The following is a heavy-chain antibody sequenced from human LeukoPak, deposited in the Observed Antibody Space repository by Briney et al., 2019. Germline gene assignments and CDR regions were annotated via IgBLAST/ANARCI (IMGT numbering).Heavy chain of an antibody. J-gene: IGHJ4*02. CDR1: GFTSIGYW. V-gene: IGHV3-74*01. CDR3: SRGATGNDY. D-gene: IGHD3-10*01. CDR2: IETDGTSI. Sequence: PGGSLRLSCAASGFTSIGYWMHWVRQAPGKGLVWVSLIETDGTSITYADSVKGRFTISRDNAKNTLYLLMNSLRAEDTGVYYCSRGATGNDYWGQGTLVTVSS.